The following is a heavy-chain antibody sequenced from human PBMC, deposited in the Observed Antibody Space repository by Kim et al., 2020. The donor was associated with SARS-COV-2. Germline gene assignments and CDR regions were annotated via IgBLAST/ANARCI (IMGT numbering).Heavy chain of an antibody. D-gene: IGHD5-12*01. CDR2: IYYSGST. CDR1: GGSISSGGYY. J-gene: IGHJ6*02. Sequence: SETLSLTCTVSGGSISSGGYYWSWIRQHPGKGLEWIGYIYYSGSTYYNPSLKSRVTISVDTSKNQFSLKLSSVTAADTAVYYCARDSFGYYSGYDYVPSNGMDVWGQGTTVTVSS. V-gene: IGHV4-31*03. CDR3: ARDSFGYYSGYDYVPSNGMDV.